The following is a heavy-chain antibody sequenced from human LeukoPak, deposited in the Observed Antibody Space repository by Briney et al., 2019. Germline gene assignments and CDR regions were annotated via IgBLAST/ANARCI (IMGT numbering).Heavy chain of an antibody. CDR3: AKVLWFGELFWFDP. Sequence: GGPLRLSCAASGFTFSSYAMSWVRQAPGKGLEWVSAISGSGGSTYYADSVKGRFTISRDNSKNTLYLQMNSLRAEDTAVYYCAKVLWFGELFWFDPWGQGTLVTVSS. D-gene: IGHD3-10*01. V-gene: IGHV3-23*01. J-gene: IGHJ5*02. CDR1: GFTFSSYA. CDR2: ISGSGGST.